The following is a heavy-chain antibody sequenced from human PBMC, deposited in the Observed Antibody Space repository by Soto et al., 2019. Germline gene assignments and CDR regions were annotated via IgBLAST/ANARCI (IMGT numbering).Heavy chain of an antibody. D-gene: IGHD2-21*02. V-gene: IGHV4-39*01. CDR3: ARLRAYCGGDCYPNWFDP. CDR1: GGSISSSSYY. J-gene: IGHJ5*02. CDR2: IYYSGST. Sequence: SETLSLTCAVSGGSISSSSYYWGWIRQPPGKGLEWIGSIYYSGSTYYNPSLKSRVTISVDTSKNQFSLKLSSVTAADTAVYYCARLRAYCGGDCYPNWFDPWGQGTLVTVSS.